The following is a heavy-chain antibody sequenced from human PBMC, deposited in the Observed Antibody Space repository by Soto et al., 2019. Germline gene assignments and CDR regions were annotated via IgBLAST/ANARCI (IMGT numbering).Heavy chain of an antibody. J-gene: IGHJ4*02. D-gene: IGHD3-10*01. CDR3: ATSYGSGYRAFDS. CDR1: GYIFTTYT. Sequence: SVKVSCKASGYIFTTYTINWVRQAPGLGLEWVGRINPILSMSNYAQKFQGRVTMTADKSTNTAYMELRSLRSEDTAMYFCATSYGSGYRAFDSWGQGALVTVSS. V-gene: IGHV1-69*02. CDR2: INPILSMS.